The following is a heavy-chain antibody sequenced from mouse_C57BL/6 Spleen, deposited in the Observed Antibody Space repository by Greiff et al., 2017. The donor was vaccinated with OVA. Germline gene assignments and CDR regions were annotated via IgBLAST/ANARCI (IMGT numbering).Heavy chain of an antibody. CDR1: GYTFTSYW. Sequence: QVQLQQPGTELVKPGASVKLSCKASGYTFTSYWMPWVKQRPGQGLEWIGNINPSNGGTNYNEKFKSKATLTVDKSSSTAYMQLSSLTSEDSAVYYCARGGLRSYAMDYWGQGTSVTVSS. D-gene: IGHD1-1*01. CDR2: INPSNGGT. V-gene: IGHV1-53*01. J-gene: IGHJ4*01. CDR3: ARGGLRSYAMDY.